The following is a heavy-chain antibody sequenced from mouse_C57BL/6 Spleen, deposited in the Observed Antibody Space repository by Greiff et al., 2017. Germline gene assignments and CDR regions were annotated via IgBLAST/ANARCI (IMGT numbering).Heavy chain of an antibody. D-gene: IGHD1-1*01. CDR3: AVYYGSSGFAY. Sequence: EVQLQQSGPELVKPGASVKISCKASGYSFTGYYMNWVKQSPEKSLEWIGEINPSTGGTTSNQKFKDKATLTVDKYSSTAYMQLKSLTSEDSAVYYCAVYYGSSGFAYWGQGTLVTVSA. CDR2: INPSTGGT. J-gene: IGHJ3*01. V-gene: IGHV1-42*01. CDR1: GYSFTGYY.